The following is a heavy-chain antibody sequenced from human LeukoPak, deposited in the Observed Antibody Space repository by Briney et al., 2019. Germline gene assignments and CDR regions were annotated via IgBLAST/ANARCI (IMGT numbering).Heavy chain of an antibody. V-gene: IGHV3-53*01. CDR1: GFTVITND. Sequence: PGGSLRLSCAAPGFTVITNDMTWVRQAPGKGLEWVSVLYSDGNTKYADSVQGRFTISRDNSKSTLYLEMNSLSPDDTAVYYCARGVEPLAANTLAYWGQGTLVTVSS. D-gene: IGHD1-14*01. CDR2: LYSDGNT. CDR3: ARGVEPLAANTLAY. J-gene: IGHJ4*02.